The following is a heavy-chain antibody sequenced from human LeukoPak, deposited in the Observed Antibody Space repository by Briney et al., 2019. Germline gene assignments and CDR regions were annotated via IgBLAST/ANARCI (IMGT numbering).Heavy chain of an antibody. Sequence: GASVKFSCKASGGTFSSYVISWVGQAPGKGLEWMGGIIPTFGTANYAQKFQGRVTITADESTSTAYMELSSLRSADTAVYYCARRRWLRSGYSSGTYFDYWGQGTLVTVSS. V-gene: IGHV1-69*13. CDR2: IIPTFGTA. CDR3: ARRRWLRSGYSSGTYFDY. J-gene: IGHJ4*02. D-gene: IGHD6-19*01. CDR1: GGTFSSYV.